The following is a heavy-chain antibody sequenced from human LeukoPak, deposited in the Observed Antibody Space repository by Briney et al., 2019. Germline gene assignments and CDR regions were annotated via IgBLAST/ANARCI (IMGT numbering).Heavy chain of an antibody. CDR3: ARDKEGGGTYDSDNWFDP. D-gene: IGHD1-26*01. CDR2: IYYSGST. J-gene: IGHJ5*02. CDR1: GGSISSSSYY. Sequence: PSETPSLTCTVSGGSISSSSYYWGWIRQPPGKGLEWIGSIYYSGSTYYNPSLKSRVTISVDTSKNQFSLKLSSVTAADTAVYYCARDKEGGGTYDSDNWFDPWGQGTLVTVSS. V-gene: IGHV4-39*07.